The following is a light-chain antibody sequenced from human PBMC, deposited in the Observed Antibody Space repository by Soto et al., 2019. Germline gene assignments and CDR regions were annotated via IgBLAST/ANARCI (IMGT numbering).Light chain of an antibody. V-gene: IGLV2-14*03. CDR2: DVT. Sequence: QSVLTQPASVSGSPGQSITISCTGTSSDVGGYNLVSWYQQHPGNAPKLIIYDVTSRPSGVSNRFSGSKSGNAASLTISGLQAEDEALYYCNSYTSSGAVVFGGGTKLTV. CDR1: SSDVGGYNL. CDR3: NSYTSSGAVV. J-gene: IGLJ3*02.